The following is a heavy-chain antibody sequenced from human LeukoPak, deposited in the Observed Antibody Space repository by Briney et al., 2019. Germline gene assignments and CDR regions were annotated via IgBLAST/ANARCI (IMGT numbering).Heavy chain of an antibody. CDR1: GFTFSSYG. CDR3: AKDRGYSHGFEY. D-gene: IGHD5-12*01. Sequence: GGSLRLSCAASGFTFSSYGMHWVRQAPGKGLEWVAAISYDGRNKEYVDSVKGRFTISRDNSKNTLYLQMNSLRAEDTAVYYCAKDRGYSHGFEYWGQGTLVTVSS. V-gene: IGHV3-30*18. J-gene: IGHJ4*02. CDR2: ISYDGRNK.